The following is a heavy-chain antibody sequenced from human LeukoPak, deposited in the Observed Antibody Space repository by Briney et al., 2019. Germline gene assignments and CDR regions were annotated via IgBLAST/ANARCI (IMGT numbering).Heavy chain of an antibody. CDR1: GFTFGDYA. D-gene: IGHD4-17*01. Sequence: TGGSLRLSCTASGFTFGDYAMSWVRQAPGKGLEWVSYISGSGSLIYYTDSVKGRFTISRDNAKNSLYLQMNSLRAEDTAVYYCARGTYGDSFWGQGTLVTVSS. CDR3: ARGTYGDSF. V-gene: IGHV3-48*03. J-gene: IGHJ4*02. CDR2: ISGSGSLI.